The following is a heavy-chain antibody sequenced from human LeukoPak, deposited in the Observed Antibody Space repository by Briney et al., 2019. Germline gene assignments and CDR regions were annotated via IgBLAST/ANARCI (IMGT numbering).Heavy chain of an antibody. CDR2: ISYTGST. D-gene: IGHD2-2*01. CDR1: GGSISSGNYY. V-gene: IGHV4-31*03. J-gene: IGHJ4*02. CDR3: ARAYPSSSTD. Sequence: PSGTLSLTCTVSGGSISSGNYYWSWIRQYPGKGLEWIGFISYTGSTHYNPSLKSRVTISQDTSQNQFSLRLSSVTAADTAVYYCARAYPSSSTDWGQGILVTVSS.